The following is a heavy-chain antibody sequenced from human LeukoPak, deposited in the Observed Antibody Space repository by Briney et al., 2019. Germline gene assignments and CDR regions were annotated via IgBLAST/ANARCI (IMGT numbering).Heavy chain of an antibody. J-gene: IGHJ4*02. Sequence: PGRSLRLSCAASGFTFNSYGTHWVRQAPGKGLEWVAVISYDGPNKYYADSVKGRFTISRDDSKSTLYLQMNSLRPEDTAVYYCAKEKLPSGYSFITDYWGQGTLVTVSS. V-gene: IGHV3-30*18. CDR1: GFTFNSYG. CDR2: ISYDGPNK. CDR3: AKEKLPSGYSFITDY. D-gene: IGHD5-18*01.